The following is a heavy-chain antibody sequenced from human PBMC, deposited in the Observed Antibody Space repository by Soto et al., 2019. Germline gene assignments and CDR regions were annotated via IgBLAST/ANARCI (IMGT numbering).Heavy chain of an antibody. CDR1: GFTFSDDY. V-gene: IGHV3-11*05. Sequence: QVQLVESGGCLVKPGGSLRLSCAASGFTFSDDYMSRIRQAPGKGLEWVSYINSSSSYTNYADSVKGRFTISRDNAKNSLYLQMNSLRAEDTAVYYCARTIVAAGGRRYFDLWGRGTLVTVSS. J-gene: IGHJ2*01. D-gene: IGHD6-13*01. CDR3: ARTIVAAGGRRYFDL. CDR2: INSSSSYT.